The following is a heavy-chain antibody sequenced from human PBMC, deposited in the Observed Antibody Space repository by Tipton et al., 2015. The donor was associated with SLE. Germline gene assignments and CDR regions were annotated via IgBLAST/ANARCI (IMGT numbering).Heavy chain of an antibody. CDR2: IYTSGTT. J-gene: IGHJ3*02. Sequence: TLSLTCTVSGGSISSYFWSWIRQPPGKGLEWIGYIYTSGTTYYNPSLKSRVTVSVDTSKNQFSLNLSSLTAADTAVYYCARHEYMDSYGYSFDIWGRGTMVTVSS. D-gene: IGHD5-18*01. CDR3: ARHEYMDSYGYSFDI. V-gene: IGHV4-4*09. CDR1: GGSISSYF.